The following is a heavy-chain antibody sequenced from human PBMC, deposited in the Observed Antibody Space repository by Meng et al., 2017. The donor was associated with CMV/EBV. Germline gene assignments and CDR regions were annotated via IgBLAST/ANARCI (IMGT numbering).Heavy chain of an antibody. CDR3: ARDGLEGPIWSGPYYYYGMDV. J-gene: IGHJ6*02. D-gene: IGHD3-3*01. CDR2: ISSSSSYI. CDR1: GFTFSSYS. Sequence: GESLKISCAASGFTFSSYSMNWVRQAPGKGLEWVSYISSSSSYIYYADSVKGRFTISRDNAKNSLYLQMNSLRAEDTAVYYCARDGLEGPIWSGPYYYYGMDVWGQGTTVTVSS. V-gene: IGHV3-21*05.